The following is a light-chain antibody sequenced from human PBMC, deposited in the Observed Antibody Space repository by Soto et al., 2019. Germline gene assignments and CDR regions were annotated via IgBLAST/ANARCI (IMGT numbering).Light chain of an antibody. CDR1: QNVYTN. J-gene: IGKJ2*01. Sequence: ETVMTQSPATPSVSPGETATLSCRASQNVYTNLAWYQQKPGQAPRLVLYGASTRATGVPARFSGSGSGTEFTLTISSLQSEDFAVYYCQQYNSWPPYTFGQGTKVEIK. V-gene: IGKV3-15*01. CDR3: QQYNSWPPYT. CDR2: GAS.